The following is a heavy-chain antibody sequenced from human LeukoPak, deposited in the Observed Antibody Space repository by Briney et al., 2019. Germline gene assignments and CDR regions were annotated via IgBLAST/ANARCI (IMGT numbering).Heavy chain of an antibody. Sequence: ASVKVSCKASGYTFTSYGISWVRQAPGQGLERMGWISAYNGNTNYAQKLQGRVTMTTDTSTSTAYMELRSLRSDDTAVYYCARVTGITFGGVIVPYYFDYWGQGTLVTVSS. J-gene: IGHJ4*02. D-gene: IGHD3-16*02. CDR2: ISAYNGNT. CDR1: GYTFTSYG. V-gene: IGHV1-18*01. CDR3: ARVTGITFGGVIVPYYFDY.